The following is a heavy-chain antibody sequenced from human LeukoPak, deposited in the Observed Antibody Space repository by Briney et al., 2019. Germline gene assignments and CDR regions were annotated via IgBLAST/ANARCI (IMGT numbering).Heavy chain of an antibody. V-gene: IGHV1-69*13. Sequence: ASVKVSCKASGGTFSSYAISWVRQAPGQGLEWMGGIIPIFGTANYAQKFQGRVTITADESTSTAYMELSSLRSEDTAVYYCARDGLAGYSYGREYRPFDYRGQGTLVTVSS. CDR3: ARDGLAGYSYGREYRPFDY. D-gene: IGHD5-18*01. CDR1: GGTFSSYA. CDR2: IIPIFGTA. J-gene: IGHJ4*02.